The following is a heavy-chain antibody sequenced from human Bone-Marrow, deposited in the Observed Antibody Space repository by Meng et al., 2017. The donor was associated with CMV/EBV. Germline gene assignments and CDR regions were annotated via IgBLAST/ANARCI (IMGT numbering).Heavy chain of an antibody. CDR1: GDSVSSDSGA. V-gene: IGHV6-1*01. D-gene: IGHD3-9*01. CDR2: TYYRSKWNT. Sequence: SQTLSLTCAISGDSVSSDSGAWNWIRQSPSRGLEWLGRTYYRSKWNTDYAVSVKSRMTIKSDTSKNQFSLQLNSVTPEDTAVYYCARELGDILTGYSDYWGQGTLVTVSS. J-gene: IGHJ4*02. CDR3: ARELGDILTGYSDY.